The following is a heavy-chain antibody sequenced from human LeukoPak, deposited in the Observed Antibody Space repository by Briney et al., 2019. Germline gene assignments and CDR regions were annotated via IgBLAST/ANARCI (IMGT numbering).Heavy chain of an antibody. CDR3: AREGGGPRWLDP. J-gene: IGHJ5*02. V-gene: IGHV4-4*07. CDR1: GFTFSTYA. CDR2: INTSGSS. D-gene: IGHD6-25*01. Sequence: GSLRLSCAASGFTFSTYAMSWVRQAPGKGLEWIGRINTSGSSNYNPSLRSRVTMSVDTSKNQFSLNLSSVTAADTAVYYCAREGGGPRWLDPWGQGTLVTVSS.